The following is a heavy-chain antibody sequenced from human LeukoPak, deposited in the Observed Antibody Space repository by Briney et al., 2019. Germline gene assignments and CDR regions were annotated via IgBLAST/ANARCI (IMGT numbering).Heavy chain of an antibody. CDR2: ISYTGNT. CDR1: AGSISTNY. J-gene: IGHJ2*01. CDR3: ARVQKSTRSFWYFHL. Sequence: SETLSLTCTLSAGSISTNYWGWLRQPPGTGPEWIGYISYTGNTNYSPSLKTRVIISVDTSNNQFSLRLNSVTSADTAVYYCARVQKSTRSFWYFHLWGRGTLVAVSS. V-gene: IGHV4-59*01. D-gene: IGHD5/OR15-5a*01.